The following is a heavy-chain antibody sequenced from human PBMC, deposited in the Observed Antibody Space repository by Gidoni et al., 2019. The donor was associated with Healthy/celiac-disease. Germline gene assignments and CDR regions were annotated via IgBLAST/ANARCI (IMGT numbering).Heavy chain of an antibody. CDR3: ARDNYYGSGSYYRNDYYYGMDV. Sequence: QVQLVESGGGVVQPGRSLRLSCAASGFAFSSYGCHWVRQAPGKGWEWVAVIWYDGSNKYYADAVKGRFTISRDNSKNTLYLQMNSLRAEDTAVYYCARDNYYGSGSYYRNDYYYGMDVWGQGTTVTVSS. V-gene: IGHV3-33*01. J-gene: IGHJ6*02. CDR1: GFAFSSYG. CDR2: IWYDGSNK. D-gene: IGHD3-10*01.